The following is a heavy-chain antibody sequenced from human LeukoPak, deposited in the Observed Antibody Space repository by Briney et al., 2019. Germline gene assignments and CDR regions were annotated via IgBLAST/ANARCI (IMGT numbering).Heavy chain of an antibody. CDR2: INWNGGST. J-gene: IGHJ3*02. V-gene: IGHV3-20*04. CDR1: GFTFDDYG. D-gene: IGHD3-22*01. Sequence: PGGSLRLSCAASGFTFDDYGMSWVRQAPGKGLEWVSGINWNGGSTGYADSVKGRFPISRDNAKNSLYLQMNSLRAEDTALYYCARVYYDSSGYYPPVGAFDIWGQGTMVTVSS. CDR3: ARVYYDSSGYYPPVGAFDI.